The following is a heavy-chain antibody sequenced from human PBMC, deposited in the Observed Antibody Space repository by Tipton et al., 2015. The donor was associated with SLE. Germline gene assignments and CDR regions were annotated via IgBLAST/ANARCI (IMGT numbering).Heavy chain of an antibody. CDR2: MSASGSY. V-gene: IGHV4-61*02. J-gene: IGHJ4*02. CDR3: ARGGGSYYDY. CDR1: GDYISGGGYY. Sequence: TLSLTCTVSGDYISGGGYYWTWIRQPAGRGLEWIGRMSASGSYNYDPSLKSRVTMSIDTSMSQFSLKMTSVTAADTAVYYCARGGGSYYDYWGQGTLVTVSS. D-gene: IGHD1-26*01.